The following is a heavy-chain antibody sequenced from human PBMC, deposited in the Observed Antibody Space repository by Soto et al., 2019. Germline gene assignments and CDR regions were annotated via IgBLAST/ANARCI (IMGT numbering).Heavy chain of an antibody. J-gene: IGHJ5*02. CDR2: IYYLGDP. V-gene: IGHV4-31*03. Sequence: QVHLRGSGPGRGEPSQTRSLTCTISGASITGVLFYWAWFRQPPGQGLGWIGHIYYLGDPFYNPSLKSRAFISVDSSVNQFSLKLISVTAADTAVYYCARVQNVVRGVRWFDPWGQGILVTVSS. D-gene: IGHD3-10*01. CDR3: ARVQNVVRGVRWFDP. CDR1: GASITGVLFY.